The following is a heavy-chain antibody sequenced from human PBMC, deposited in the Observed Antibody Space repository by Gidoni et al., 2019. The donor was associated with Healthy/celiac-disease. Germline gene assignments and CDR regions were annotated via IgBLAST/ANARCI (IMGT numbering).Heavy chain of an antibody. Sequence: QVQLVQSGAEVKKPGASVKVSCKASGYTFTSYGISWVRQAPGQGLEWMGWISAYNGNTNYAQKLQGRVTMTADTSTSTAYMELRGLRSDDTAVYYCAREGIQLWYDDHFDYWGQGTLVTVSS. CDR2: ISAYNGNT. CDR1: GYTFTSYG. D-gene: IGHD5-18*01. J-gene: IGHJ4*02. CDR3: AREGIQLWYDDHFDY. V-gene: IGHV1-18*01.